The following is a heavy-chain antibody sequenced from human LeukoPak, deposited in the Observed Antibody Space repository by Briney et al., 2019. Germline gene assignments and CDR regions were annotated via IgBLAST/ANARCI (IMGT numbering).Heavy chain of an antibody. D-gene: IGHD2-8*01. J-gene: IGHJ5*02. V-gene: IGHV1-69*05. Sequence: GASVKVSCKASGGTFSSYAISWVRQAPGQGLEWMGRIIPIFGTANYAQKFQGRVTFTTDESTITAYMELSSLRSEDTAVYYCARARCTNGVCLLNWFDPWGQGTLVTVSS. CDR1: GGTFSSYA. CDR3: ARARCTNGVCLLNWFDP. CDR2: IIPIFGTA.